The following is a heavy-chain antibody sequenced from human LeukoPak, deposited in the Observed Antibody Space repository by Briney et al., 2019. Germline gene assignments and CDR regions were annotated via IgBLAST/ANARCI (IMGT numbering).Heavy chain of an antibody. CDR2: INSDGSSK. D-gene: IGHD4-17*01. Sequence: GGSLRLSCAASGFSFSDYWMYWVRQAPGKGLVWVSRINSDGSSKNYADSVKGRFTISSDNAKNTHYLQMNSLRAEDTAVYYCARDRIGDSVIYFDSWGQGTLVT. CDR3: ARDRIGDSVIYFDS. V-gene: IGHV3-74*01. J-gene: IGHJ4*02. CDR1: GFSFSDYW.